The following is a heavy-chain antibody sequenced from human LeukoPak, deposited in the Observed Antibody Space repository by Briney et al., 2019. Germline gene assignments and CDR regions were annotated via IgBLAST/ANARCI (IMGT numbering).Heavy chain of an antibody. J-gene: IGHJ4*02. CDR1: GYSISSGYY. V-gene: IGHV4-38-2*02. D-gene: IGHD6-13*01. CDR3: ASGSLYSSSWYFDY. CDR2: IYHSGST. Sequence: PSQTLSLTCTVSGYSISSGYYWGWIRQPPGKGLEWIGSIYHSGSTYYNPSLKSRVTISVDTSKNQFSLKLSSVTAADTAVYYCASGSLYSSSWYFDYWGQGTLVTVSS.